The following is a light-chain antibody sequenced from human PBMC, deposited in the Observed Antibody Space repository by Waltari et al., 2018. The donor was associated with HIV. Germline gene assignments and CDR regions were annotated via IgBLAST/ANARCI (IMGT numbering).Light chain of an antibody. V-gene: IGLV3-19*01. Sequence: SSELTQDPAVSVALGQTVRITCQGDSLRIYYASWYQQKPGQAPVLVIYGKNNRPSGIPDRFSDSSSGNTASLTITGAQAEDEADYYCNSRDSSGNHVVFGGGTMLTVL. CDR1: SLRIYY. CDR2: GKN. J-gene: IGLJ2*01. CDR3: NSRDSSGNHVV.